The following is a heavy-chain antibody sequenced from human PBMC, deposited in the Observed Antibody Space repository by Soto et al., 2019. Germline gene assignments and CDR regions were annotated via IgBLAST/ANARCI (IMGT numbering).Heavy chain of an antibody. CDR3: AKDSNGVPEYYYYYGMDV. D-gene: IGHD2-8*01. Sequence: EVQLLESGGGLVQPGGSPRLSCAASGFTFSSYAMSWVRQAPGKGLEWVSAISGSGGSTYYADSVKGRFTISRDNSKNTLYLQMNSLRAEDTAVYYCAKDSNGVPEYYYYYGMDVWGQGTTVTVSS. V-gene: IGHV3-23*01. CDR2: ISGSGGST. J-gene: IGHJ6*02. CDR1: GFTFSSYA.